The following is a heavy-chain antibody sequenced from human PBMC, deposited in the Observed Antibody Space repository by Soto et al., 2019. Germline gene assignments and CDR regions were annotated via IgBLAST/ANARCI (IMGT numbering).Heavy chain of an antibody. CDR2: ISASGGDT. V-gene: IGHV3-23*01. CDR1: GFTFSSYT. J-gene: IGHJ4*02. CDR3: AKEMTIGRLYDY. Sequence: GGSLRLSCAASGFTFSSYTLSWVRQAPGKGLEWISAISASGGDTYYEDSVKGRFTISRDNSKNTLYLQMNSLRAEDTAVYYCAKEMTIGRLYDYWGQGTLVTVSS.